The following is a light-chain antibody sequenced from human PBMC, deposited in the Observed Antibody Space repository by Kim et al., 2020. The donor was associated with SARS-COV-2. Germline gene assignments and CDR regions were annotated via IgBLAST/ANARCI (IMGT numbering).Light chain of an antibody. CDR3: QVWDTSRVV. CDR1: NIRSKS. CDR2: NDS. V-gene: IGLV3-21*03. Sequence: SYELTQPPSVSVAPGKTARITCGGNNIRSKSVQWYQQKPGQAPVVVVYNDSDRPSGIPERFSGSNSGNRATLTISRVEAGDEADYYCQVWDTSRVVFGGGTQLTVL. J-gene: IGLJ2*01.